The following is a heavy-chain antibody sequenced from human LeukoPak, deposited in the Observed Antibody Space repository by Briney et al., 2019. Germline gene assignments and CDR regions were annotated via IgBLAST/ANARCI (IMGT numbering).Heavy chain of an antibody. V-gene: IGHV1-46*01. CDR1: GYTFTSYY. Sequence: ASVKICCKASGYTFTSYYMQCMRQAPGQWLEWMGIISPSGGSTSYAQKFQGRVTMTRDTSTSTVYMELSSLRSEDTAVYYCARDRRIGYFDLWGRGTLVTVSS. J-gene: IGHJ2*01. CDR3: ARDRRIGYFDL. CDR2: ISPSGGST. D-gene: IGHD2/OR15-2a*01.